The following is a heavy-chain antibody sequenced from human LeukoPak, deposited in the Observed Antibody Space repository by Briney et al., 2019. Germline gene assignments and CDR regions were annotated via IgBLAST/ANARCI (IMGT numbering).Heavy chain of an antibody. CDR3: ARDGLLWFGDPSGAFDI. CDR2: SRNKANSYTT. D-gene: IGHD3-10*01. J-gene: IGHJ3*02. Sequence: GGSLRLSCAASGSTFSDHYMDWVRQAPGKGLEWVGRSRNKANSYTTEYAASVKGRFTISRDDSKNSLYLQMNSLKTEDTAVYYCARDGLLWFGDPSGAFDIWGQGTMVTVSS. CDR1: GSTFSDHY. V-gene: IGHV3-72*01.